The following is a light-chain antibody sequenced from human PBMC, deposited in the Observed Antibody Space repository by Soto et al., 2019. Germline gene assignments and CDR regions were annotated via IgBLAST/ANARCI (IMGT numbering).Light chain of an antibody. CDR3: CSYEASNNFYV. V-gene: IGLV2-8*01. J-gene: IGLJ6*01. Sequence: QSALTQPPSASGSPGQSVTISCTGTSSDVGGYNHVSWYQQHPGKAPKLMIDEVSKRPSGVPDRFSGSKSGNTASLTVSGLQAADEADYYYCSYEASNNFYVFGTGTQLTVL. CDR1: SSDVGGYNH. CDR2: EVS.